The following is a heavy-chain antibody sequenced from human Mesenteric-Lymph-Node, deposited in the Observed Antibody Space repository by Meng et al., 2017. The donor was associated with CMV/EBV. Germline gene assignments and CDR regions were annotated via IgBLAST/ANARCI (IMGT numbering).Heavy chain of an antibody. CDR1: GGSVSSSHYY. D-gene: IGHD1-14*01. Sequence: SETLSLTCTVSGGSVSSSHYYWTWIRQPPGKGLEHIGNIYYSGSTNYNPSLKSRVSMSVDTSKNQFSLKLSSVTAADTAVYYCARDRPEPNNWFDPWGQGTLVTVSS. CDR2: IYYSGST. CDR3: ARDRPEPNNWFDP. J-gene: IGHJ5*02. V-gene: IGHV4-61*01.